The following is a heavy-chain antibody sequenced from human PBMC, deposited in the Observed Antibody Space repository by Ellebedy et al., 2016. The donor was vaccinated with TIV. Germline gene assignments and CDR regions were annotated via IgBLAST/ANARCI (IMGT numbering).Heavy chain of an antibody. J-gene: IGHJ5*01. CDR3: ARDPDAFGDQYFDL. CDR1: GFTFSNYG. CDR2: ISYHGSDK. V-gene: IGHV3-30*03. D-gene: IGHD3-10*01. Sequence: GESLKISCAASGFTFSNYGMHWVRQAPGKGLEWVSLISYHGSDKYYADSVKGRFTISSDNSKNTLDLQMNNLRTEDTAVYYCARDPDAFGDQYFDLWGQGTLVIVSS.